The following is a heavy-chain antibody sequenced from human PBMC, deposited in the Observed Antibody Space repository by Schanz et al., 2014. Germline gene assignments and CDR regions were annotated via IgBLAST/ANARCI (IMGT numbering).Heavy chain of an antibody. V-gene: IGHV4-30-4*08. CDR2: IFYSGST. J-gene: IGHJ6*02. CDR1: GGSISSDDQ. D-gene: IGHD1-1*01. CDR3: ARGGRTTYNYYYGMDV. Sequence: QVQLQESGPGLVKPSQTLFVTCTVSGGSISSDDQWTWIRQHPGKGLEWIGYIFYSGSTYYNPSLKSRVTISVDTSKNQFSLKLSSVTAADTAVYYCARGGRTTYNYYYGMDVWGQGTTVTVSS.